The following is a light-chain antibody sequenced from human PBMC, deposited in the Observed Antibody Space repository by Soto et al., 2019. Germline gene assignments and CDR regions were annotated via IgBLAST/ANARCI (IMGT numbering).Light chain of an antibody. J-gene: IGKJ1*01. CDR1: QNIDTF. CDR3: QQSYNFPRT. Sequence: DIQMTQSPSSLSASVGDRVTITCRASQNIDTFLNWYLQKPGQAPQLLIYSAYSLQSGVSPRISGDGSGTDFTLTISSLQPEDFATYYCQQSYNFPRTFGQGTTV. CDR2: SAY. V-gene: IGKV1-39*01.